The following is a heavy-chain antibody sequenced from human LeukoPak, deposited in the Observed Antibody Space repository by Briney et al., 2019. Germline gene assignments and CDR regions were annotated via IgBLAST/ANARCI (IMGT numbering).Heavy chain of an antibody. J-gene: IGHJ4*02. V-gene: IGHV3-23*01. CDR1: GFTFSSYA. CDR2: ISGSGGST. D-gene: IGHD3-22*01. Sequence: GGSLRLSCAASGFTFSSYAMSWVRQAPGKGLEWVSAISGSGGSTYYADSVKGRFTISRDNSKNTLYLQMNSLGAEDTAVYYCARDLGSSGYYYVDWGQGTLVTVSS. CDR3: ARDLGSSGYYYVD.